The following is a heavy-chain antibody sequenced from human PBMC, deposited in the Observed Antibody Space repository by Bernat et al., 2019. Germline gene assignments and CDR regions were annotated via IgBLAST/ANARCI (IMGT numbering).Heavy chain of an antibody. J-gene: IGHJ4*02. CDR1: GFTFSSYW. CDR2: INSDGSST. V-gene: IGHV3-74*01. D-gene: IGHD6-19*01. Sequence: EVQLVESGGGLVQPGGSLRLSCAASGFTFSSYWMHWVRQAPGKGLVWVSRINSDGSSTSYADPVKGRFTISRDNAKNTLYLQMNSLRAEDTAVHYCAKDKWQWLVQMAEFDYWGQGTLVTVSS. CDR3: AKDKWQWLVQMAEFDY.